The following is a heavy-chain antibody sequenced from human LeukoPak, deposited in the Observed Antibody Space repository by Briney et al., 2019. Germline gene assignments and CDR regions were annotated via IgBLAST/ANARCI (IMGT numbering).Heavy chain of an antibody. Sequence: QAGGSLRLSCAASGFTFSSYAMHWVRQAPGKGLERVAVISYDGSNKYYADSVKGRFTISRDNSKNTLYLQMNSLRAEDTAVYYCAKEFGYYDSSGQGGQGTLVTVSS. CDR1: GFTFSSYA. V-gene: IGHV3-30-3*01. D-gene: IGHD3-22*01. J-gene: IGHJ4*02. CDR2: ISYDGSNK. CDR3: AKEFGYYDSSGQ.